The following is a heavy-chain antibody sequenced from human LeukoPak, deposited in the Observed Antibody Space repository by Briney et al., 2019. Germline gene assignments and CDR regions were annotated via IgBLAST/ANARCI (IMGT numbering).Heavy chain of an antibody. D-gene: IGHD3-22*01. CDR3: ARAPPTYYYDSSGYSPFDY. CDR2: IYYSGST. CDR1: GGSISSGGYY. V-gene: IGHV4-31*03. Sequence: TLSLTCTVSGGSISSGGYYWSWIRQHPGTGLEWIGYIYYSGSTYYNPSLKSRVTISVDTSKNQFSLKLSSVTAADTAVYYCARAPPTYYYDSSGYSPFDYWGQGTLVTVSS. J-gene: IGHJ4*02.